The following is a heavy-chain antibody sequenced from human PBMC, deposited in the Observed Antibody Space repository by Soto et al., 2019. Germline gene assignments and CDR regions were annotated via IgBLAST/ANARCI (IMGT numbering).Heavy chain of an antibody. CDR2: IIPILGIA. Sequence: QVQLVQSGAEVQKPGSSVKVSCKASGGTFSSYTISWVRQAPGQGLEWMGRIIPILGIANYAQKFQGRVTITADKSTSTAYMELSSLRSEDTAVYYCASIRIAARPHYYYYYMDVWGKGTTVTISS. J-gene: IGHJ6*03. V-gene: IGHV1-69*02. CDR3: ASIRIAARPHYYYYYMDV. D-gene: IGHD6-6*01. CDR1: GGTFSSYT.